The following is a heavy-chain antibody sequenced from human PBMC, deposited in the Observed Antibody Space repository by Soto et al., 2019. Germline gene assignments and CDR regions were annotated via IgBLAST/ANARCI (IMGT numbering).Heavy chain of an antibody. CDR2: IYSGGTT. J-gene: IGHJ4*02. CDR3: ARGRSPSYFDY. V-gene: IGHV3-53*01. CDR1: GFIVGGDY. Sequence: HPGGSLRLSCLASGFIVGGDYMSWVRQAPGKGLDWVSIIYSGGTTYFADSVKGRFTISRDNSKNTLYLQMDTLTAEDTAVYYCARGRSPSYFDYWGPGTLVTVSS.